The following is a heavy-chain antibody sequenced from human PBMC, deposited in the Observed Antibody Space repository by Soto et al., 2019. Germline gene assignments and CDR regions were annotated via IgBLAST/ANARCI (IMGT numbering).Heavy chain of an antibody. J-gene: IGHJ6*02. V-gene: IGHV3-23*01. CDR3: AKDTLVHYYDFWSGLTGDYYYGMDV. CDR1: GFTFSSYA. CDR2: ISGSGGST. D-gene: IGHD3-3*01. Sequence: LRLSCAASGFTFSSYAMSWVRQAPGKGLEWVSAISGSGGSTYYADSVKGRFTISRDNSKNTLYLQMNSLRAEDTAVYYCAKDTLVHYYDFWSGLTGDYYYGMDVWGQGTTVTVSS.